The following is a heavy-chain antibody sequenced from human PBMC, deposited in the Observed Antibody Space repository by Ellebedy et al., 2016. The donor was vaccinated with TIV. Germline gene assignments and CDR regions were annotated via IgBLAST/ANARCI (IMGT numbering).Heavy chain of an antibody. Sequence: SQTLSLTCVISGDSVSTNGVAWNWIRLSPSRGLEWLGRTYYRCQWFSESAVSVKGRVTINPDASKNQFSLQLDSVSPEDTALYYCARGRASAFDIWGQGTMVTVSS. CDR3: ARGRASAFDI. V-gene: IGHV6-1*01. J-gene: IGHJ3*02. CDR1: GDSVSTNGVA. CDR2: TYYRCQWFS.